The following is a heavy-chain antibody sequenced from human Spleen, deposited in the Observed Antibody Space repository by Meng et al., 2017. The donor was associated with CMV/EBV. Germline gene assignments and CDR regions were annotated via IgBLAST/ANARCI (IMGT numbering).Heavy chain of an antibody. CDR1: GDSISRRIYY. J-gene: IGHJ4*02. CDR2: NYYGGRT. CDR3: AREGGNGDYATH. Sequence: CTVSGDSISRRIYYWGWIRQAPGKGLEWIVNNYYGGRTYYNPSLSSRVTMSVDASENQISLKLTSVTAADTAIYYCAREGGNGDYATHWGQGILVTVSS. V-gene: IGHV4-39*07. D-gene: IGHD4-17*01.